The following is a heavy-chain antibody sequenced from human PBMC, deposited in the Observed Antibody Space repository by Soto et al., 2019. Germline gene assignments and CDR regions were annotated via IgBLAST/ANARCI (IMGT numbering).Heavy chain of an antibody. Sequence: QVQLVQSGAEVKKPGSSVRVSCKASGVTFRSYTISXXRXAPGQGLEWMGRTIPVLGVTNYAPXXQGRLTIIADEKTSXXXMEXXSXRSEDTATXXSRWLINGDSDVSDFWGQGTMVIVSS. CDR2: TIPVLGVT. V-gene: IGHV1-69*02. D-gene: IGHD2-21*01. CDR3: RWLINGDSDVSDF. CDR1: GVTFRSYT. J-gene: IGHJ3*01.